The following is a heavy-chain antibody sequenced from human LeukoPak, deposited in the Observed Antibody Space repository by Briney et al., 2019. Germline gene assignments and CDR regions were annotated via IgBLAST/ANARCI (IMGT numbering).Heavy chain of an antibody. J-gene: IGHJ6*03. CDR2: ISRIGGQT. V-gene: IGHV3-23*01. D-gene: IGHD5-24*01. CDR3: AKGGAATMRDGYNYYYYYMEV. Sequence: GGSPRLSRAASGITFCSHAMSWVRHAPGEGLEWVSLISRIGGQTYYGDSVKGRFTISKDNSTNRLYLQMNSLGPEDTAIYYCAKGGAATMRDGYNYYYYYMEVWGRETTVTVSS. CDR1: GITFCSHA.